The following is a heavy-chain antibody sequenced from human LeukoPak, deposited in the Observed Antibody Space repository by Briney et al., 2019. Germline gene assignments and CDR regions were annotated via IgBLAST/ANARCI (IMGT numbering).Heavy chain of an antibody. Sequence: GGSLRLSCAASGFTFSSYWMSWVRQAPGKGLEWVANIKQDGSEKYYVGSVKGRFTISRDNAKNSLYLQMDSLRAEDTAVYYCAELGITMIGGVWGKGTTVTISS. CDR3: AELGITMIGGV. CDR1: GFTFSSYW. CDR2: IKQDGSEK. J-gene: IGHJ6*04. D-gene: IGHD3-10*02. V-gene: IGHV3-7*01.